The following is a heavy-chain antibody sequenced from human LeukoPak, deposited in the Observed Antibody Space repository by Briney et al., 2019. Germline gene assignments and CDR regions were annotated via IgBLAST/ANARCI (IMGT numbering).Heavy chain of an antibody. V-gene: IGHV4-59*01. CDR2: IYYICST. CDR1: GGSISSYY. J-gene: IGHJ3*02. CDR3: ARADGYCSGGSCYSAFDI. D-gene: IGHD2-15*01. Sequence: PSETLSLTCTVSGGSISSYYWSWIRQPPGKGLEWVGYIYYICSTNYNPSLQSRVTISVDTSKIHFSLKLSSVTAADTAVYYCARADGYCSGGSCYSAFDIWGQGTMVTVSS.